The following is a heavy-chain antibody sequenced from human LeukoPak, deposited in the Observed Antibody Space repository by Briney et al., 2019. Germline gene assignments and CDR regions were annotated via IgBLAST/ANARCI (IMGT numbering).Heavy chain of an antibody. CDR2: ISYDGSNK. CDR1: GFTFSSYA. V-gene: IGHV3-30-3*01. CDR3: ASSFWSGFPENYYYYGMDV. Sequence: WGSLRLSCAASGFTFSSYAMHWVRQAPGKGLEWVAVISYDGSNKYYADSVKGRFTISRDNSKNTLYLQMNSLRAEDTAVYYCASSFWSGFPENYYYYGMDVWGQGTTVTVSS. J-gene: IGHJ6*02. D-gene: IGHD3-3*01.